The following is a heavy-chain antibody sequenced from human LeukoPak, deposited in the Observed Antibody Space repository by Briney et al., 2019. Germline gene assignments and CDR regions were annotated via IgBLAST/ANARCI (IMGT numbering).Heavy chain of an antibody. Sequence: SGGSLRLSCAASGFTFSSYAMSWVRQAPGKGLEWVAVISYDGSNKYYADSVKGRFTISRDNSKNTLYLQMNSLRAEDTAVYYCAREVGHIVVVTAIRGMDVWGQGTTVTVSS. D-gene: IGHD2-21*02. CDR3: AREVGHIVVVTAIRGMDV. J-gene: IGHJ6*02. V-gene: IGHV3-30-3*01. CDR1: GFTFSSYA. CDR2: ISYDGSNK.